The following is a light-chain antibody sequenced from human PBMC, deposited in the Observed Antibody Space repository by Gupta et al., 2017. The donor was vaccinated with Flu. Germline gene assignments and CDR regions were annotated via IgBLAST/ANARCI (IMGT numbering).Light chain of an antibody. CDR1: SSNIGSNT. CDR2: SNN. CDR3: AAWDDSLNGPWVV. V-gene: IGLV1-44*01. Sequence: QSVLTQPPSASGTPGQRVTISCSGSSSNIGSNTVNWYQQLPGTAPNLLIYSNNQRPSGVTDRCAGSKSGTSASLAISGLQSEDEADDYCAAWDDSLNGPWVVFGGGTKLTVL. J-gene: IGLJ2*01.